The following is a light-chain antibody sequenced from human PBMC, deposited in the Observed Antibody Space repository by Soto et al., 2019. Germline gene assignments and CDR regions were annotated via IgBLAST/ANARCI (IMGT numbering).Light chain of an antibody. CDR3: SSYTSSSTPRVV. V-gene: IGLV2-14*01. CDR1: SSDVGGYNY. J-gene: IGLJ2*01. CDR2: DVS. Sequence: QSALTQPASVSGSPGQSITISCTGTSSDVGGYNYVSWYQQHPVKAPKLMIYDVSNRPSGVSNRFSGSKSGNTASLTISGLQAEDEADYYCSSYTSSSTPRVVFGGGTKLTVL.